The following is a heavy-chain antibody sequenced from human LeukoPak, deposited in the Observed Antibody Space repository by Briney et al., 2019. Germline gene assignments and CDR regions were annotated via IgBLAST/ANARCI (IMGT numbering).Heavy chain of an antibody. CDR1: GFTFSNHG. CDR2: IWYDGSNK. J-gene: IGHJ4*02. CDR3: ARDRLEAVADDDYFDY. Sequence: GGSLRLSCAASGFTFSNHGMHWVRQAPGKGPEWVALIWYDGSNKYYGDSVKGRFTISRDNSKNTVYLQMNSLRVEDTAVYYCARDRLEAVADDDYFDYWGQGTLVTVSS. D-gene: IGHD6-19*01. V-gene: IGHV3-33*01.